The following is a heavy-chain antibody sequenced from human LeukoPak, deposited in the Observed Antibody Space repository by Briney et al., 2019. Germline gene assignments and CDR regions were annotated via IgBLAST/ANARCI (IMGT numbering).Heavy chain of an antibody. V-gene: IGHV3-7*03. D-gene: IGHD3-22*01. CDR2: IKEDGSKK. Sequence: GGSLRLSCVASGFSFRNYWMSWVRQAPGKGLEWVANIKEDGSKKNHLDSVKGRFTISRDNAKNFLYLQMNSLRSEDTAVYYCARCYRKSYYYDSSGDDAFDIWGQGTMVTVSS. CDR1: GFSFRNYW. CDR3: ARCYRKSYYYDSSGDDAFDI. J-gene: IGHJ3*02.